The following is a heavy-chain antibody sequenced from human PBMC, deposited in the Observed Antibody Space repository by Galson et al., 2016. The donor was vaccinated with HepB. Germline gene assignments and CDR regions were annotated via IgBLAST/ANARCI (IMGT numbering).Heavy chain of an antibody. D-gene: IGHD3-10*01. CDR2: IKPDGREA. Sequence: LRLSCAVSGFTFKKDWMSWVRQAPGKGLEWVANIKPDGREAYYVDSVKGRFTVSRDNAKNSLYLQMSSLRVEDTAVYYCAKDLQVSPLWFGELFPDDWGQGTMVAVSS. J-gene: IGHJ4*02. CDR3: AKDLQVSPLWFGELFPDD. CDR1: GFTFKKDW. V-gene: IGHV3-7*03.